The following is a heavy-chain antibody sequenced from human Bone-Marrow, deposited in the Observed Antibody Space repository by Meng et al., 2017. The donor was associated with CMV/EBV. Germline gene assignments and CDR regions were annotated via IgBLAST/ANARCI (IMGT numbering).Heavy chain of an antibody. CDR3: ARDRSKGIAAGGWFDP. CDR2: ISSSSSYI. D-gene: IGHD6-13*01. J-gene: IGHJ5*02. Sequence: GESLKISCAASGFTFSSYSMNWVRQAPGKGLEWVSSISSSSSYIYYADSVKGRFTISRDNAKNSLYLQMNSLRAEDTAVYYCARDRSKGIAAGGWFDPWGQGTLVTVSS. V-gene: IGHV3-21*01. CDR1: GFTFSSYS.